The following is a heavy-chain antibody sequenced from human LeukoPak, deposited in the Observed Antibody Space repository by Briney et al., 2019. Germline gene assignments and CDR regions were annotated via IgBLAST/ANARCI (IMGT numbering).Heavy chain of an antibody. V-gene: IGHV3-23*01. D-gene: IGHD3-22*01. CDR2: ISGSGGST. CDR1: GITLSNYG. Sequence: GGSLTLSCAVSGITLSNYGMSWVRQAPGKGLEWVAGISGSGGSTNYADSVKGRFTISRDNPKNTLFLQMNSLRAQDTAVYFCAKRGVVIRVILVGFHKEAYYFDSWGQGALVTVSS. CDR3: AKRGVVIRVILVGFHKEAYYFDS. J-gene: IGHJ4*02.